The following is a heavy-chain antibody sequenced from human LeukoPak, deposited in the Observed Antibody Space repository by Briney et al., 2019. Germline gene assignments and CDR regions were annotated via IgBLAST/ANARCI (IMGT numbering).Heavy chain of an antibody. CDR1: GGSFSGYY. D-gene: IGHD5-12*01. J-gene: IGHJ4*02. CDR3: ARTYISGSIYDY. CDR2: INHSGST. V-gene: IGHV4-34*01. Sequence: SETLSLTCAVYGGSFSGYYWSWIRQPPVKVLEWIGEINHSGSTNYNPSLKSRVTISVDTSKNQFSLKLSSVTAADTAVYYCARTYISGSIYDYWGQGTLVTVSS.